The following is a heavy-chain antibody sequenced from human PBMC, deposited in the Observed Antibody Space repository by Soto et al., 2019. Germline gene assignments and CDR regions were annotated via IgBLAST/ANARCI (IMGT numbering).Heavy chain of an antibody. CDR1: GFTFTNAW. V-gene: IGHV3-15*07. CDR2: IKSKTDGGTT. J-gene: IGHJ4*01. D-gene: IGHD2-8*01. Sequence: GGSLRLSCAASGFTFTNAWINWVRQAPGKGLEWVGRIKSKTDGGTTDYAEPVKGRFDISRDDSNNMVYLQMNSLKIEDTAIYYCTTDSYSTIIIVRFDYWGHGTLVTVSS. CDR3: TTDSYSTIIIVRFDY.